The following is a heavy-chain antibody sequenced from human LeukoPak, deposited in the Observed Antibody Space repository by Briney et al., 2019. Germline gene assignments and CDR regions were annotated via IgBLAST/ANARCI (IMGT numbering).Heavy chain of an antibody. Sequence: GESLKISCKGSGYSFTSYWIGWVRQMPGKGLEWMAIIYPGNSNTRYSPSFQAQVSISADKSINTAHLQWSSLKASDTAMYYCAREEQSGSSWFAYWGQGTLVTVSS. D-gene: IGHD6-13*01. CDR3: AREEQSGSSWFAY. CDR1: GYSFTSYW. CDR2: IYPGNSNT. V-gene: IGHV5-51*01. J-gene: IGHJ4*02.